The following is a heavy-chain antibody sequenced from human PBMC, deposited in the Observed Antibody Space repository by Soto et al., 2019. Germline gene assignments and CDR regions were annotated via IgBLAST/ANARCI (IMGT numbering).Heavy chain of an antibody. Sequence: ASGKVSCKASGYTFTSYGISWVRQAPGQGLEWMGWISAYNGNTNYAQKLQGRVTMTTDTSTSTAYMELRSLGSDDTAVYYCARAGIAARPPPRWFDPWGQGTLVTVSS. CDR3: ARAGIAARPPPRWFDP. V-gene: IGHV1-18*01. CDR1: GYTFTSYG. CDR2: ISAYNGNT. J-gene: IGHJ5*02. D-gene: IGHD6-6*01.